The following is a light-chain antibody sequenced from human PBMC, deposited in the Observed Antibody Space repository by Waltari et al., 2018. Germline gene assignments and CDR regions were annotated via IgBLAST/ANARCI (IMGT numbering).Light chain of an antibody. Sequence: QTALSQPASVSGTPGQSITISCTGASSDVGGHDYVSWYQQHQDKAPKLIIRDDNNRHSGVSNRFSGSKSGNTASLTISGLQAEDEADYYCSSYSTSSSLILFGEGTKVTVL. CDR3: SSYSTSSSLIL. CDR2: DDN. V-gene: IGLV2-14*03. CDR1: SSDVGGHDY. J-gene: IGLJ2*01.